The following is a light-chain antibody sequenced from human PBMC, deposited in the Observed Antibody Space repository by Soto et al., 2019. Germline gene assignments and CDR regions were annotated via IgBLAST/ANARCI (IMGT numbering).Light chain of an antibody. J-gene: IGKJ4*01. CDR2: AAY. V-gene: IGKV1-27*01. Sequence: DIQMTQSPSSLSASVGDRVTITCRASQSISNYVAWYQQKPGEAPKLLIHAAYTLQSGLPSRFSGSGSGTDFTLTIRSLQAEDVATYYYQKYNSAPPTFGGGTKVEIK. CDR3: QKYNSAPPT. CDR1: QSISNY.